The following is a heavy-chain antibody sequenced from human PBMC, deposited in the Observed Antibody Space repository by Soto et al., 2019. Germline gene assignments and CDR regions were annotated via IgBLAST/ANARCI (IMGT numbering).Heavy chain of an antibody. J-gene: IGHJ6*02. V-gene: IGHV1-3*01. CDR3: ASSFTSSQWRYGMDV. CDR2: INSGNGNT. D-gene: IGHD2-2*01. CDR1: GYTFIDYA. Sequence: ASVKVSCKASGYTFIDYAIHWVRQAPGQRLEWMGWINSGNGNTNYAQKLQGRVTMTTDTSTSTAYMELRSLRSDDTAVYYCASSFTSSQWRYGMDVWGQGTTVTVSS.